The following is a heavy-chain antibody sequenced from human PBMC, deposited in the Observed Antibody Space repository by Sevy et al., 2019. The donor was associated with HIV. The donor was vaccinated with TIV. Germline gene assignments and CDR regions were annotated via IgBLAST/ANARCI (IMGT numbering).Heavy chain of an antibody. Sequence: GESLKISCKASGYTFTFYDINWVRQATGQGLEWVGWMNPNSGNTGYAQKFQGRVTMTRNTSISTAYMELSSLRSEDTAVFYCARGASLYSSSIIEYDYWGQGTLVTVSS. CDR2: MNPNSGNT. CDR3: ARGASLYSSSIIEYDY. CDR1: GYTFTFYD. V-gene: IGHV1-8*01. D-gene: IGHD6-6*01. J-gene: IGHJ4*02.